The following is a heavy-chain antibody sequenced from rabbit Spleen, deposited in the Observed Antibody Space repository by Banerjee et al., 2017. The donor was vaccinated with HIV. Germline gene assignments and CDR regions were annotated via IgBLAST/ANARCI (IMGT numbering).Heavy chain of an antibody. CDR2: ISAGSSSDFT. V-gene: IGHV1S40*01. CDR1: GFSFSGDSFSGDSY. Sequence: QSLEESGGDLVKPGASLTLTCTASGFSFSGDSFSGDSYMCWVRQAPGKGLEWIVCISAGSSSDFTYSATWAKGRFTISKPSSTTVTLQMTSLTAADTATYFCARDVDTIYFRFSLWGPGTLVTVS. D-gene: IGHD1-1*01. J-gene: IGHJ4*01. CDR3: ARDVDTIYFRFSL.